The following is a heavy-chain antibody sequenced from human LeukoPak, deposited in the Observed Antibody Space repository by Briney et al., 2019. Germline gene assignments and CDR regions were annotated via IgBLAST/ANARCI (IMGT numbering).Heavy chain of an antibody. J-gene: IGHJ5*02. Sequence: GASVKVSCKASGYTFTSHGFSWVRQAPGQGLEWMGWISTKNSNTNYAQKLQGRVTMTRDTSTSTVYMELSSLRSEDTAVYYCARVGYIRGKNWFDPWGQGTLVTVSS. CDR1: GYTFTSHG. D-gene: IGHD5-18*01. CDR2: ISTKNSNT. CDR3: ARVGYIRGKNWFDP. V-gene: IGHV1-18*01.